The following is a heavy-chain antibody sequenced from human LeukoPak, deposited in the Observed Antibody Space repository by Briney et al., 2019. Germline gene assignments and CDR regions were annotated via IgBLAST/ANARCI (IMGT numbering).Heavy chain of an antibody. J-gene: IGHJ5*02. CDR2: ISSSGSTI. CDR3: ARDDRCTTVTTESWFDP. D-gene: IGHD4-17*01. V-gene: IGHV3-11*01. CDR1: GFTFSDYY. Sequence: PGGSLRLSCAASGFTFSDYYMSWIRQAPGKGLEWVSYISSSGSTIYYADSVKGRFTISRDNAKNSLYLQMNSLRAEDTAVYYCARDDRCTTVTTESWFDPWGQGTLVTVSS.